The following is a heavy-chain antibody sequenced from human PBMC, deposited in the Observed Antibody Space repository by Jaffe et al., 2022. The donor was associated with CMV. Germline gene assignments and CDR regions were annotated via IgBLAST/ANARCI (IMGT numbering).Heavy chain of an antibody. V-gene: IGHV3-7*01. J-gene: IGHJ4*02. CDR1: GFTFSSYW. CDR2: IKQDGSEK. CDR3: ARDPGFTDPYGDYFLRIFDY. Sequence: EVQLVESGGGLVQPGGSLRLSCAASGFTFSSYWMSWVRQAPGKGLEWVANIKQDGSEKYYVDSVKGRFTISRDNAKNSLYLQMNSLRAEDTAVYYCARDPGFTDPYGDYFLRIFDYWGQGTLVTVSS. D-gene: IGHD4-17*01.